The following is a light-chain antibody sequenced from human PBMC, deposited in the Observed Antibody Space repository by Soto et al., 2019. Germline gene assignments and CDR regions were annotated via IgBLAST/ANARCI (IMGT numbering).Light chain of an antibody. CDR2: AES. CDR1: QGISTY. J-gene: IGKJ1*01. Sequence: DIQMTQSPSSLSASVGDRVTITCRASQGISTYLNCYQQKPGKAHKLLIYAESSLQSGVPSRFSGSGSETDFTLTISSLQPEDFATDSCQQSYSTTWTFGQGTKVEIK. CDR3: QQSYSTTWT. V-gene: IGKV1-39*01.